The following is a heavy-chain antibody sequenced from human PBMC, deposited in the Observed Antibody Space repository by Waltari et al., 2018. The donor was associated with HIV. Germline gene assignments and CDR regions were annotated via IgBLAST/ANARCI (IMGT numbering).Heavy chain of an antibody. CDR2: IFSDGNYG. D-gene: IGHD3-3*01. CDR1: GIAFDIPG. CDR3: AKDQGSQISRFFQWSPQNPLYQGFLES. V-gene: IGHV3-23*03. J-gene: IGHJ4*02. Sequence: LVQSGGGVIQPGGTLRLPCAAAGIAFDIPGMTWVRQPPGLGTEGVSSIFSDGNYGYYSDFVQGRFTISRDNFNNTLFLSMTELKSDDSATYYCAKDQGSQISRFFQWSPQNPLYQGFLESWGRGVLVIVSS.